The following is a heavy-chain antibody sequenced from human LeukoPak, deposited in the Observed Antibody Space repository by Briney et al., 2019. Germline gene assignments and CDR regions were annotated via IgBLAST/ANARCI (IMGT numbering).Heavy chain of an antibody. CDR1: GGSISSYY. CDR2: IYYSGST. D-gene: IGHD1-26*01. CDR3: ARVLVGATTPDY. J-gene: IGHJ4*02. V-gene: IGHV4-59*12. Sequence: SETLSPTCTVSGGSISSYYWSWIRQPPGKGLEWIGYIYYSGSTNYNPSLKSRVTISVDTSKNQFSLKLSSVTAADTAVYYCARVLVGATTPDYWGQGTLVTVSS.